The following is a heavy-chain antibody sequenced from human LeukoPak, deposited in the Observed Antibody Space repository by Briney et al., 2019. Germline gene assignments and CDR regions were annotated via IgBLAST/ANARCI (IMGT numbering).Heavy chain of an antibody. D-gene: IGHD2-2*01. Sequence: ASVKVSCNAAGYAFTGSYIHWVRQAPGQGLEWMGWINPNNGFTAYAQNFQGRVTMTRDTSISTAYMDLSRLTSDDTAVYYCARAGSTSRIAAFDIWGQGTMVTVSS. V-gene: IGHV1-2*02. J-gene: IGHJ3*02. CDR3: ARAGSTSRIAAFDI. CDR2: INPNNGFT. CDR1: GYAFTGSY.